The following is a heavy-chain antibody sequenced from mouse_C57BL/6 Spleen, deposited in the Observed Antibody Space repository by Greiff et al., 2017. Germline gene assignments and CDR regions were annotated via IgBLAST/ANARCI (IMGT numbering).Heavy chain of an antibody. CDR1: GYTFTSYD. D-gene: IGHD1-1*01. V-gene: IGHV1-85*01. CDR3: ARSPSYYGSSYWYFDV. J-gene: IGHJ1*03. CDR2: IYPRDGST. Sequence: QVQLQQSGPELVKPGASVKLSCKASGYTFTSYDINWVKQRPGQGLEWIGWIYPRDGSTKYTEKFKGKATLTVDTSSSTAYMELHSLTSEDSAVYFCARSPSYYGSSYWYFDVWGTGTTVTVSS.